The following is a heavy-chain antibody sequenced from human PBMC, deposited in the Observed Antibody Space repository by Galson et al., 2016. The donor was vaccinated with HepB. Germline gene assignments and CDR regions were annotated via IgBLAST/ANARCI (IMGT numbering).Heavy chain of an antibody. CDR1: GGSISSSSYSITSSSYY. CDR3: ARLDPLNVQLVLPVSFGY. Sequence: ETLSLTCTVSGGSISSSSYSITSSSYYWGWIRQPPGKGLEWIGSIYYTGSTYYNPSLKSRLTISVDTSNNQFSLRLSSVTAADTAVYYCARLDPLNVQLVLPVSFGYWGQGTLVTVSS. J-gene: IGHJ4*02. V-gene: IGHV4-39*01. CDR2: IYYTGST. D-gene: IGHD6-13*01.